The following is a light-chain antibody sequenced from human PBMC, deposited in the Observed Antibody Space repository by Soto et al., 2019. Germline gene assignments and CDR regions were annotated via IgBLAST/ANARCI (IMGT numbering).Light chain of an antibody. Sequence: ETVLTQSPATLPLSPQERTTLSCRASQNVNIYLAWYQQKPGQAPRLLIYHASNRATGIPARFSGSGSGTDFTLTISSLEPEDSAVYYCQQRQNWPPITFGQGTRLEIK. CDR2: HAS. CDR1: QNVNIY. CDR3: QQRQNWPPIT. J-gene: IGKJ5*01. V-gene: IGKV3-11*01.